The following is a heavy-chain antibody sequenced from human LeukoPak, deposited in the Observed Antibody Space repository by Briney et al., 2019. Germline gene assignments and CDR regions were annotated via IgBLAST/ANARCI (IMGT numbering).Heavy chain of an antibody. CDR2: IIPIFDTA. CDR3: ARDSDPYYYGSGSYYCSVAY. Sequence: SVKVSCKASGGTFTSYAISWVRQAPGQGLEWMGRIIPIFDTANYAQKFQGRVTITTDESTSTAYMELSSLRSEDAAVDCCARDSDPYYYGSGSYYCSVAYWGQGTLVTVSS. D-gene: IGHD3-10*01. V-gene: IGHV1-69*05. J-gene: IGHJ1*01. CDR1: GGTFTSYA.